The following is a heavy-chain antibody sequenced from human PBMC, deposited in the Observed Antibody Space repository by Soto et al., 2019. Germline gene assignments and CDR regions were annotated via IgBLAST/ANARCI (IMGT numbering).Heavy chain of an antibody. CDR2: IYPGDSDT. Sequence: ESLKIFFTGSGYSFTSYWIGLVRQMPGKGLEWMGIIYPGDSDTRYSPSFQGQVTISADKSISTAYLQWSSLKASDTAMYYCARHLPTDCSSTSCSSYGMDVWGQGTKVTVSS. V-gene: IGHV5-51*01. D-gene: IGHD2-2*01. CDR3: ARHLPTDCSSTSCSSYGMDV. J-gene: IGHJ6*02. CDR1: GYSFTSYW.